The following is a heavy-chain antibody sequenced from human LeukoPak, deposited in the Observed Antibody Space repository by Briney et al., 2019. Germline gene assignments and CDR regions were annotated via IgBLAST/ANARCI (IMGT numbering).Heavy chain of an antibody. CDR3: ARDVGTSAPDAFDI. CDR1: GFTFSTYN. CDR2: ISSGSNYI. V-gene: IGHV3-21*01. Sequence: GGSLRLSCAASGFTFSTYNMNWVRQAPGKGLEWVSSISSGSNYIYYADSVKGRFTITRDNAKNSLYLQMNSLRAEDTDVYSYARDVGTSAPDAFDIWGQGTMVTVSS. J-gene: IGHJ3*02. D-gene: IGHD1-1*01.